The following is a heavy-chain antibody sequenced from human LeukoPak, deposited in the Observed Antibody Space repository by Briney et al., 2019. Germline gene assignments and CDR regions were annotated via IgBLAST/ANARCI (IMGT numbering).Heavy chain of an antibody. V-gene: IGHV4-39*01. CDR2: IYYSGST. CDR1: GGFISSSSYY. J-gene: IGHJ4*02. D-gene: IGHD5-18*01. Sequence: SETLSLTCTVSGGFISSSSYYWGWIRQPPGKGLEWIGSIYYSGSTYYNPSLKSRVTISVDTSKNQFSLKLSSVTAADTAVYYCASTYSYGSYYFDYWGQGTLVTVSS. CDR3: ASTYSYGSYYFDY.